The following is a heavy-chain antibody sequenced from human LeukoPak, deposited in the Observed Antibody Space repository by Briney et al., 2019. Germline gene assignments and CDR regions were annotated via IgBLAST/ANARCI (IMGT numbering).Heavy chain of an antibody. Sequence: PGGSLRLSCAASGFTFSIYAMSWVRQAPGKGLEWVSGFANSDGNAYYADSVKGRFTISRDNSKNTLYLQMNSLRAEDTAVYYCAKYPLTTVVTAALDYWGQGTLVTVSS. CDR1: GFTFSIYA. V-gene: IGHV3-23*01. D-gene: IGHD4-23*01. CDR3: AKYPLTTVVTAALDY. J-gene: IGHJ4*02. CDR2: FANSDGNA.